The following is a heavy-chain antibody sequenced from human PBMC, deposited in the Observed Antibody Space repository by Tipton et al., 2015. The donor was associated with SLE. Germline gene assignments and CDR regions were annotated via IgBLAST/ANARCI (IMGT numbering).Heavy chain of an antibody. D-gene: IGHD2-21*01. V-gene: IGHV3-21*01. CDR2: ISSSSSYI. CDR3: ARALYCGGDCSPYWYFDL. Sequence: SLRLSCAASGFTFSSYSMNRVRQAPGKGLEWVSSISSSSSYIYYADSVKGRFTISRDNAKNSLYLQMNSLRAEDTAVYYCARALYCGGDCSPYWYFDLWGRGALVTVSS. J-gene: IGHJ2*01. CDR1: GFTFSSYS.